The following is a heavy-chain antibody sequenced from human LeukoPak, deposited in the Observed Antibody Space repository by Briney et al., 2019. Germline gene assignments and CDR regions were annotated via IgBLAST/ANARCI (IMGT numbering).Heavy chain of an antibody. V-gene: IGHV3-11*01. Sequence: PGGSLRLSCAASGFTFSDYYMNWIRQAPGKGLEWVSYISSRSSSIYYADSVKGRFTISRDNAKNSLNLQMNSLRAEDTAGYYCSRRRGRGLREHFYFLGQGTLVTGSS. CDR1: GFTFSDYY. D-gene: IGHD3-16*01. CDR2: ISSRSSSI. CDR3: SRRRGRGLREHFYF. J-gene: IGHJ4*02.